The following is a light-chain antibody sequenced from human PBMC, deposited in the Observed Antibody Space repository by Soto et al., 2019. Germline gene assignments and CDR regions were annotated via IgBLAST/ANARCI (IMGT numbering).Light chain of an antibody. Sequence: QSALTQPASVSGSPGQSITISCTGTSSDVGGYNYVSWYQQHPGKAPKLMIYDVSNRPSGVSNRFSGSKSGNTASLTISGLEAEDEADYYCSSYTSSRALSVFINGTKLTVL. CDR2: DVS. CDR3: SSYTSSRALSV. V-gene: IGLV2-14*01. J-gene: IGLJ1*01. CDR1: SSDVGGYNY.